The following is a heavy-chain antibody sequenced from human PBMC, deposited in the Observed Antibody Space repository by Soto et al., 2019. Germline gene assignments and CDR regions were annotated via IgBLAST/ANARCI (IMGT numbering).Heavy chain of an antibody. CDR2: IDPSDSYT. CDR1: GYSFTSYW. CDR3: ARHSYSNYDIYYYGMDV. J-gene: IGHJ6*02. D-gene: IGHD4-4*01. Sequence: GESLKISCNGSGYSFTSYWISWVRQMPGKGLEWMGRIDPSDSYTNYSPSFQGHVTISADKSISTAYLQWSSLKASDTAMYYCARHSYSNYDIYYYGMDVWGQGTTVTVSS. V-gene: IGHV5-10-1*01.